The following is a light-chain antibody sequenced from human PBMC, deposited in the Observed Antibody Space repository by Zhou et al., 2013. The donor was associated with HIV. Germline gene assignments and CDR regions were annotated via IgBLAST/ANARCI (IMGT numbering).Light chain of an antibody. CDR3: MQGTHWPIT. CDR1: QNIGTY. J-gene: IGKJ5*01. V-gene: IGKV1-39*01. Sequence: DIQLTQSPSSLSASVGDRVTITCRASQNIGTYLNWYLQRPGKAPHVLIYAASRLQSGVPSRFSGSGSGTDFTLKISRVEAEDVGVYYCMQGTHWPITFGQGTRLEIK. CDR2: AAS.